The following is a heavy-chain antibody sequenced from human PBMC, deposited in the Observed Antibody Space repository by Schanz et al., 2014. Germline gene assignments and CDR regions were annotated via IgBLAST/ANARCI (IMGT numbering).Heavy chain of an antibody. Sequence: EVQLAESGGGLVQPGGSLRLSCAASGFTFSGFWMTWVRQAPGKGLEWVSAMNESHSTIYYADSVRGRFTISRDNAENTLFLQLNSLRADDTAVYYCARNRGSGGQNWYFDLWGRGTLVTVSS. V-gene: IGHV3-23*04. CDR2: MNESHSTI. CDR3: ARNRGSGGQNWYFDL. CDR1: GFTFSGFW. J-gene: IGHJ2*01. D-gene: IGHD1-26*01.